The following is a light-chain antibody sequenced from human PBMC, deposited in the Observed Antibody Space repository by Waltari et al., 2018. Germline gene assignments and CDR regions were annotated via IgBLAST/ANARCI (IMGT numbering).Light chain of an antibody. V-gene: IGKV2-29*03. CDR2: EVS. CDR1: QSLLHRDGKTY. Sequence: DIVMTQTPLSLSVSPGQPASISCKSSQSLLHRDGKTYLYWYLKRPGQSPQLLISEVSSRFPGVPDRFSGSGSGTDFTLKISRVEAEDVGLYYCMQGVHLPLTFGGGTKVEIQ. CDR3: MQGVHLPLT. J-gene: IGKJ4*01.